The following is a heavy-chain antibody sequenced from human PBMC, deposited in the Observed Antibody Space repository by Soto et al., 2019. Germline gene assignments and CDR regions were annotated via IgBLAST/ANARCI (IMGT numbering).Heavy chain of an antibody. V-gene: IGHV3-30-3*01. CDR2: LSYDGTNE. CDR1: GFRSSNYA. Sequence: QVQMVESGGGVVQPGRSLRLSCAVSGFRSSNYAMNWVRQAPDKGLEWVSVLSYDGTNEYYADSVKGRFTISRDNSKNTLYLQMNSLRPEDTAVYFCARLGRIYGVVPPDFYYGLDVWGQGPAVSVSS. J-gene: IGHJ6*02. D-gene: IGHD3-3*01. CDR3: ARLGRIYGVVPPDFYYGLDV.